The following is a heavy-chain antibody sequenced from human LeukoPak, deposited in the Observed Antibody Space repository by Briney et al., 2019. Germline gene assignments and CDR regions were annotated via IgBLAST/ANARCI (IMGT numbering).Heavy chain of an antibody. CDR2: IIPIFGTA. J-gene: IGHJ5*02. Sequence: GASVKVSCKASGGTFSSYAISWVRQAPGQGLEWMGGIIPIFGTANYAQKFQGRVTITADESTSTAYMELSSLRSEDTAVYYCARDATYCSSTSCYLNWFDPWGQGTLVTVSS. CDR1: GGTFSSYA. D-gene: IGHD2-2*01. CDR3: ARDATYCSSTSCYLNWFDP. V-gene: IGHV1-69*13.